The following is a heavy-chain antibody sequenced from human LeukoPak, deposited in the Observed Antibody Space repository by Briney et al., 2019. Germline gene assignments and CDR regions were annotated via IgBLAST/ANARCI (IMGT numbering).Heavy chain of an antibody. Sequence: GGSLRLSCAASGFTVSNYALAWVRQAPGKGLEYVSVITNNGVSTYYADSVKGRFTISRDNSKSTLYLQMSSLRAEDTAMYYCAMNWNCDYWGQGTLVTVSS. J-gene: IGHJ4*02. CDR1: GFTVSNYA. CDR2: ITNNGVST. V-gene: IGHV3-64D*09. D-gene: IGHD1-1*01. CDR3: AMNWNCDY.